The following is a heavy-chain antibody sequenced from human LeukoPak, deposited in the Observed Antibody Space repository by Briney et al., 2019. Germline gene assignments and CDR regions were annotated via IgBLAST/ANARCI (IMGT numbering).Heavy chain of an antibody. CDR3: AKDGEITFGGVMIGYFDY. J-gene: IGHJ4*02. D-gene: IGHD3-16*01. CDR2: IRYDGSNK. Sequence: GGSLRLSCAASGFTFSSYGMHWVRQAPGKGLEWVAFIRYDGSNKYYADSVKGRFTISRDSSKNTLYLQMNSLRAEDTAVYYCAKDGEITFGGVMIGYFDYWGQGTLVTVSS. CDR1: GFTFSSYG. V-gene: IGHV3-30*02.